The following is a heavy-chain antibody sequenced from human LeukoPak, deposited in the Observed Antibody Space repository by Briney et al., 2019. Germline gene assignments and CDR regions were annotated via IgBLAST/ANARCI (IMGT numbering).Heavy chain of an antibody. D-gene: IGHD3-22*01. V-gene: IGHV4-59*11. Sequence: PSETLSLTCSVSGDSISRHFWSWIRQTPGKGLEWIAFIHYSGRTKYNPSLQSRVTISVDTSENEFSLRLTSVTAADTAVYYCARLLDNDSSGDPDTFDMWGQGTVVTVSS. CDR1: GDSISRHF. J-gene: IGHJ3*02. CDR3: ARLLDNDSSGDPDTFDM. CDR2: IHYSGRT.